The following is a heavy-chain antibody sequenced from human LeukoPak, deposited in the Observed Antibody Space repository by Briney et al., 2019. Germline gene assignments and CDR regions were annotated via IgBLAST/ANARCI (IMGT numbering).Heavy chain of an antibody. J-gene: IGHJ4*02. CDR2: ISSSSATI. V-gene: IGHV3-48*02. CDR3: ASHPKSGGNFDY. CDR1: GFTFSTYS. Sequence: GGSLRLSCAASGFTFSTYSMNWVRQAPGKGLEWVSYISSSSATIYYADSVKGRFTISRDNANNSLYLQMNSLRDGDTAVYYCASHPKSGGNFDYWGQGTLVTVSS. D-gene: IGHD4-23*01.